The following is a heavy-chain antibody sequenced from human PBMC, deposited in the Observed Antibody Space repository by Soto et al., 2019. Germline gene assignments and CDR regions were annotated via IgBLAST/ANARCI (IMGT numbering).Heavy chain of an antibody. Sequence: PSETLSLTCTVSGYSISNGDYWGWIRQAPGKGLEWIGSVYYSGSTHYEPSLRGRIAISVDTLKNQFSLRLPSVTAADTAMYFCARNTSTYFDSWGQGTPVTVSS. V-gene: IGHV4-38-2*02. CDR3: ARNTSTYFDS. J-gene: IGHJ4*02. CDR2: VYYSGST. CDR1: GYSISNGDY.